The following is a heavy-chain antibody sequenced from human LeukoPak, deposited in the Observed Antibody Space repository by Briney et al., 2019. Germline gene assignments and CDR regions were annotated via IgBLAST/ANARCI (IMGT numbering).Heavy chain of an antibody. Sequence: ASVKVSCKPSGYTFSGYYMHWVRQPPGQGLEWMGWVIPYSGGTNYAQKFQGRVTLTMDTSISTAYMELRRLRSDDTAVYYCARDIVAAGAFDYWGQGTPVTVSS. V-gene: IGHV1-2*02. CDR1: GYTFSGYY. CDR3: ARDIVAAGAFDY. J-gene: IGHJ4*02. D-gene: IGHD6-13*01. CDR2: VIPYSGGT.